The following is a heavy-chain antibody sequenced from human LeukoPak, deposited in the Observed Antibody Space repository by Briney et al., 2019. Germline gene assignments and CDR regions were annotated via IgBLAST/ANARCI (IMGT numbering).Heavy chain of an antibody. D-gene: IGHD3-10*01. CDR3: AXRXXGSGSFNRYYFDY. CDR1: GGSISSYY. Sequence: SEALSLTCTVSGGSISSYYWSWIRQPPGKGLEWIGYIYYSGSTNYNPSLKSRVTISVDTSKNQFSLNLSSVTAADTAVYYCAXRXXGSGSFNRYYFDYWGQGTLVTVSS. J-gene: IGHJ4*02. CDR2: IYYSGST. V-gene: IGHV4-59*08.